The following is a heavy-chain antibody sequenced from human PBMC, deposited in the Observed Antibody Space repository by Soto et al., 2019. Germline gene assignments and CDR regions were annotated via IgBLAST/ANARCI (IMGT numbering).Heavy chain of an antibody. CDR3: AKGRKSSTTAFDV. J-gene: IGHJ3*01. Sequence: SETLSLTCAVSGGSISSEYYHWTWIRQSPGKGLEWIGYIHYTGAIMYNPSFKSRLTMSVDTSKNQFSLQLTSVTAADTAVYYCAKGRKSSTTAFDVWGQGTMVTV. D-gene: IGHD2-2*01. V-gene: IGHV4-30-4*08. CDR1: GGSISSEYYH. CDR2: IHYTGAI.